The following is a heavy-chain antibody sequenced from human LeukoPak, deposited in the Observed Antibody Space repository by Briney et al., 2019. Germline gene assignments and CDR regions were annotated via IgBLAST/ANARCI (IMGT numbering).Heavy chain of an antibody. CDR3: ARADCSSSTCYLRRSWFDP. V-gene: IGHV3-21*01. CDR1: GFTLSNYD. CDR2: ISSSSRYI. J-gene: IGHJ5*02. D-gene: IGHD2-2*01. Sequence: GGSLRLSCAASGFTLSNYDMNWVRQAPGKGLEWVSSISSSSRYIYYKDSVRGRFTISRDDAKNSLYLEMNSLRAEDTAVYYCARADCSSSTCYLRRSWFDPWGQGTLVTVSS.